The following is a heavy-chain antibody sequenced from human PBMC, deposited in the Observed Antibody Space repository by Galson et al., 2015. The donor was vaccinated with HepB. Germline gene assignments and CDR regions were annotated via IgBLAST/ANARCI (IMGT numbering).Heavy chain of an antibody. CDR2: ISYDGSNK. J-gene: IGHJ4*02. D-gene: IGHD3-22*01. V-gene: IGHV3-30*18. CDR3: AKDLYYDSSGYFDY. Sequence: SLRLSCAASGFTFSSYGMHWVRQAPGKGLEWVAVISYDGSNKYYADSVKGRFTISRDNSKNTLYLQMNSLRAEDTAVYYCAKDLYYDSSGYFDYWGQGTLVTVSS. CDR1: GFTFSSYG.